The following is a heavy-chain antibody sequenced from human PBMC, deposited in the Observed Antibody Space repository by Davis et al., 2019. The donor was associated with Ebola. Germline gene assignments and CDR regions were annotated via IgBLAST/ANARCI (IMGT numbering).Heavy chain of an antibody. CDR1: GFTFSSYW. CDR2: INPDGSFT. J-gene: IGHJ3*02. Sequence: PGGSLRLSCAASGFTFSSYWMHWVRQAPGKGLVWVSRINPDGSFTDYADSVKGRFSISRDSTSNTLYLQMNGLRAEDTAVYYCATGTAVPAVHAFNIWGQGTMVTVSS. D-gene: IGHD6-19*01. CDR3: ATGTAVPAVHAFNI. V-gene: IGHV3-74*01.